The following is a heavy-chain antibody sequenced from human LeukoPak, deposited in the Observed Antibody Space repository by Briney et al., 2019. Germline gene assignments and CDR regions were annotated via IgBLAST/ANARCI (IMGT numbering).Heavy chain of an antibody. CDR3: ARQGIYYGSGSYLD. CDR1: GYSISSSYY. CDR2: IYTSGST. J-gene: IGHJ4*02. Sequence: SETLSLTCTVSGYSISSSYYWSWIRQPAGKGLEWIGRIYTSGSTNYNPSLKSRVTISVDTSKNQFSLKLSSVTAADTAVYYCARQGIYYGSGSYLDWGQGTLVTVSS. D-gene: IGHD3-10*01. V-gene: IGHV4-61*02.